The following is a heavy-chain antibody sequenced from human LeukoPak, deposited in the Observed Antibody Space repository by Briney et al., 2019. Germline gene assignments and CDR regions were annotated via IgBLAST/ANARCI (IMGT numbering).Heavy chain of an antibody. CDR1: GYTFTCFY. CDR3: ARDPGIAVSGKYLDY. V-gene: IGHV1-2*02. J-gene: IGHJ4*02. D-gene: IGHD6-19*01. Sequence: ASVKVSCKTSGYTFTCFYMYWVRQAPGQGLEWMGWINPNSGGTNYAQKFQGRVTMTRDTSISTAYMELSRLRSDDTAVYYCARDPGIAVSGKYLDYWGQGTLVAVSS. CDR2: INPNSGGT.